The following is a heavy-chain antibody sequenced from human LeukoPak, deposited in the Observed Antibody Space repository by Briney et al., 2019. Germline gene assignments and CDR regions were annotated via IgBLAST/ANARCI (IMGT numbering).Heavy chain of an antibody. Sequence: ASVKVSCKASGYTFTSYGISWVLQAPGQGLEWMGWISAYNGNTNYAQKLQGRVDMTTDTSTSTAYMELRSLRSDDTAVYYCARDWTGTTEFDYWGQGTLVTVSS. CDR1: GYTFTSYG. CDR3: ARDWTGTTEFDY. J-gene: IGHJ4*02. D-gene: IGHD1-7*01. V-gene: IGHV1-18*01. CDR2: ISAYNGNT.